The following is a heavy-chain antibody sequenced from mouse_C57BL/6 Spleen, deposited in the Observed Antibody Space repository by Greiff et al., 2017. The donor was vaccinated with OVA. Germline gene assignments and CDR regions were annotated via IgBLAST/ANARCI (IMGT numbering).Heavy chain of an antibody. CDR1: GFSLSTFGMG. V-gene: IGHV8-8*01. J-gene: IGHJ4*01. CDR2: IWWDDDK. CDR3: ARIELPYALDY. Sequence: QVTLKESGPGILQPSQTLSLSCSFSGFSLSTFGMGVGWIRQPSGKGLEWLAHIWWDDDKYYNPALKSRPTISKDTSKNPVFLSIANVDSADTATDYCARIELPYALDYWGQGTSVTVSS.